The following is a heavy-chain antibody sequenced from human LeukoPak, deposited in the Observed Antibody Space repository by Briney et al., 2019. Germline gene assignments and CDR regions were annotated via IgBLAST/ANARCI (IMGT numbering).Heavy chain of an antibody. CDR2: IKQDGSKK. Sequence: GGSLRLSCVAFGFPFSSYWMTWVRQAPGKGLEWVANIKQDGSKKSYVDSVKGRFTISRDNAKNSLYLQMNSLRAENTAIYYCTRVGYIDEGIDYWGQGTLVTVSS. D-gene: IGHD5-24*01. CDR3: TRVGYIDEGIDY. V-gene: IGHV3-7*04. CDR1: GFPFSSYW. J-gene: IGHJ4*02.